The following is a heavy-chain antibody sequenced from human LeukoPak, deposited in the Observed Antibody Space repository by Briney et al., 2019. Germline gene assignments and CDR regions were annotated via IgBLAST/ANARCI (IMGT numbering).Heavy chain of an antibody. Sequence: GGSLRLSCAASGFTFSSYAMHWVRQAPGKGLEWVAVISYDGSNKYYADSVKGRFTISRDNSKNTLYLQMNSLRAEDTAVYYCASGGVDTAGVDYWSQGTLVTVSS. V-gene: IGHV3-30*04. CDR2: ISYDGSNK. CDR1: GFTFSSYA. D-gene: IGHD5-18*01. CDR3: ASGGVDTAGVDY. J-gene: IGHJ4*02.